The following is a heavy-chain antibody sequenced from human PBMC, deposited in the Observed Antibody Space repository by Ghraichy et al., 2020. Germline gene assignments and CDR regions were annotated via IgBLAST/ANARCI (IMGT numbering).Heavy chain of an antibody. CDR2: AYSSGST. J-gene: IGHJ4*02. D-gene: IGHD3-9*01. CDR3: ARVFLDGYFDAGPFDY. V-gene: IGHV4-30-4*07. CDR1: GGSISSVVCS. Sequence: SETLSLTCAVSGGSISSVVCSWIWICPPQGMELNGLAYSSGSTYYNPPLPSRVTISVDTSKNRFSLELSSVTAADTAVYFCARVFLDGYFDAGPFDYWGQGILVTVSS.